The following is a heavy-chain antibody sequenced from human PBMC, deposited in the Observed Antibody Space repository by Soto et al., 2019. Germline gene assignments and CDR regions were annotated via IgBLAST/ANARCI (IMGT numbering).Heavy chain of an antibody. CDR1: GFTFSSYS. CDR3: ARDPAFDCSGGSCYHSPFDY. V-gene: IGHV3-21*01. J-gene: IGHJ4*02. CDR2: ISSSSSYI. Sequence: GSLRLSCAASGFTFSSYSMNWVRQAPGKGLEWVSSISSSSSYIYYADSVKGRFTISRDNAKNSLYLQMNSLRAEDTAVYYCARDPAFDCSGGSCYHSPFDYWGQGTLVTVSS. D-gene: IGHD2-15*01.